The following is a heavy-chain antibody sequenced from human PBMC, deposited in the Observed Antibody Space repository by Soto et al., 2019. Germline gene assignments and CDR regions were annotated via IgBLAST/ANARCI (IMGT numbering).Heavy chain of an antibody. V-gene: IGHV1-3*01. CDR1: GYTFTSYA. CDR3: ASPGAMAVAGTGSDY. CDR2: INAGNGNT. Sequence: QVQLVQSGAEVKKPGASVKVSCKASGYTFTSYAMHWVRQAPGQRLEWMGWINAGNGNTKYSQKFQGRVTITRDTSASTAYMELRSLRSEDTAVYYCASPGAMAVAGTGSDYWGQGTLVTVSS. D-gene: IGHD6-19*01. J-gene: IGHJ4*02.